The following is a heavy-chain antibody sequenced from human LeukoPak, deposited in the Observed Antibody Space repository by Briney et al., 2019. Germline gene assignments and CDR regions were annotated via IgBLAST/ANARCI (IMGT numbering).Heavy chain of an antibody. CDR1: GGTFSSYA. Sequence: GASVKVSCKASGGTFSSYAISWVRQAPGQGLEWMGGIIPIFGTANYAQKFQGRVTITADESTSTAYMELSSLRSEDTAVYYCARDRAWRRLPRGYYGMDVWGQGTRVTVSS. CDR3: ARDRAWRRLPRGYYGMDV. CDR2: IIPIFGTA. V-gene: IGHV1-69*13. D-gene: IGHD5-12*01. J-gene: IGHJ6*02.